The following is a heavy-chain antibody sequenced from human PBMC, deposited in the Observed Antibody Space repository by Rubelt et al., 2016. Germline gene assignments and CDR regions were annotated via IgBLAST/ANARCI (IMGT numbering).Heavy chain of an antibody. CDR3: LGSSSSGTDYGTDV. CDR1: GYTFTSYG. CDR2: ISAYNGNT. Sequence: QVQLVQSGAEVKKPGASVKVSCKASGYTFTSYGISWVRQAPGQGLEWMGWISAYNGNTNYAQKLQGRFTMTTEPAPGLAYLELRSLRSDATAVYYCLGSSSSGTDYGTDVWGQGTTVTVSS. V-gene: IGHV1-18*01. J-gene: IGHJ6*02. D-gene: IGHD6-6*01.